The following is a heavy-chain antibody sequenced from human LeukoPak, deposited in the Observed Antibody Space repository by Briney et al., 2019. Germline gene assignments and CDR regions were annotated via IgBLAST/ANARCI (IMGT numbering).Heavy chain of an antibody. J-gene: IGHJ4*02. CDR3: ARDSFYYDSSGYLDY. Sequence: GGSLRLSCAASGFTFSSYWMSWVRQAPGKGLEWVANIKQDGSEKYYVDSVKGRFTISRDNAKNSLHLQMNSLRAEDTAVYYCARDSFYYDSSGYLDYWGQGTLVTVSS. CDR1: GFTFSSYW. D-gene: IGHD3-22*01. CDR2: IKQDGSEK. V-gene: IGHV3-7*05.